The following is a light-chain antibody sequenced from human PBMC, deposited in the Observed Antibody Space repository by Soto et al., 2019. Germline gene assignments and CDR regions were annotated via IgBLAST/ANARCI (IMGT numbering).Light chain of an antibody. J-gene: IGLJ1*01. V-gene: IGLV1-40*01. CDR3: QSYDSSLSGYV. Sequence: QSVLTQPPSVSGAPGQRVTISCTGSSSNIGAGYDVHWYQQLPGTAPKLLIYGNSNRPSGVPDRFSGSKSGTSASLAITGLQAKDKADYHCQSYDSSLSGYVFGTGTKVTVL. CDR1: SSNIGAGYD. CDR2: GNS.